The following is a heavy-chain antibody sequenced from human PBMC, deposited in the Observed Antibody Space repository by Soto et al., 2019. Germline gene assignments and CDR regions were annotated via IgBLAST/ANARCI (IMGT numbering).Heavy chain of an antibody. CDR2: ISRRRSYT. J-gene: IGHJ6*02. CDR1: GFTFSDHS. V-gene: IGHV3-11*05. CDR3: ARGSRMIEVVTNFYYYGMDV. D-gene: IGHD3-22*01. Sequence: QVQLVESGGGLVKPGGSLRLSCAASGFTFSDHSVSWIRQAPGKGLEWVSYISRRRSYTNYADSVKGRFTISRDNATNSLHRLMNSLRAEDTAVYYCARGSRMIEVVTNFYYYGMDVWGQETTVTVSS.